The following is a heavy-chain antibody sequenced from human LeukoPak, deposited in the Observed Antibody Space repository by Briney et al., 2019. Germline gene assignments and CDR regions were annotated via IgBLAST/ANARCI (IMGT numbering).Heavy chain of an antibody. V-gene: IGHV3-7*01. J-gene: IGHJ5*02. CDR3: ARYCSSTSCYYGWFDP. D-gene: IGHD2-2*01. CDR1: GFTFSSYW. Sequence: GGSLRLSCAASGFTFSSYWMSWVRQAPGKGLEWVANIKQDGSEKYYVDSVKGRFTISRDNAKNSLYLQMNSLRAEDTAVYYCARYCSSTSCYYGWFDPWGQGTLVTVSS. CDR2: IKQDGSEK.